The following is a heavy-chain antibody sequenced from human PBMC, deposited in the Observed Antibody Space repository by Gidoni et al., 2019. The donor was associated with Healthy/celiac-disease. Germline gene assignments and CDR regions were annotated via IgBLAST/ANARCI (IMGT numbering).Heavy chain of an antibody. D-gene: IGHD6-19*01. CDR3: ARHLVSGWYGDFDY. V-gene: IGHV4-39*01. CDR1: GGSISSSSYY. CDR2: IYYSGST. J-gene: IGHJ4*02. Sequence: QLQLQESGPGLVKPSETLSLTCTVSGGSISSSSYYWGWIRQPPGKGLEWIGSIYYSGSTYYNPSLKSRVTISVDTSKNQFSLKLSSVTAADTAVYYCARHLVSGWYGDFDYWGQGTLVTVSS.